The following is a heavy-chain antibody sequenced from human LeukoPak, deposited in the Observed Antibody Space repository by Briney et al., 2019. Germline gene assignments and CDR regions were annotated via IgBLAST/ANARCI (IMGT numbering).Heavy chain of an antibody. CDR3: ARAMSIAARLQTIFDY. D-gene: IGHD6-6*01. J-gene: IGHJ4*02. V-gene: IGHV4-34*01. Sequence: SETLSLTCAVYGGSFSGYYWSWIRQPPGKGLEWIGEINHSGSTNYNPSLKSRVTISVDTSKNQFSLRLSSVTAADTAVYYCARAMSIAARLQTIFDYWGQGTLVTVSS. CDR2: INHSGST. CDR1: GGSFSGYY.